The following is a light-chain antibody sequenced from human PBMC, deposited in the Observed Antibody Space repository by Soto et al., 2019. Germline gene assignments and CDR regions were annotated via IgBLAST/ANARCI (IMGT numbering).Light chain of an antibody. Sequence: NFMLTQPHSVSESPGKTVTISCTRSSGSIASNYVQWYQQRPGSAPTPVIYEDNERPSGVPDRFSGSIDSSSNSASLTISGLQAEDEADYYCCSFAGLFGGGTKLTVL. CDR1: SGSIASNY. CDR2: EDN. J-gene: IGLJ2*01. V-gene: IGLV6-57*04. CDR3: CSFAGL.